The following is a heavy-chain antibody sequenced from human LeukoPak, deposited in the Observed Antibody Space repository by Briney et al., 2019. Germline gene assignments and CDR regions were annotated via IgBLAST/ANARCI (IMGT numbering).Heavy chain of an antibody. J-gene: IGHJ4*02. CDR1: GFTFSSYA. D-gene: IGHD6-13*01. Sequence: PGGSLRLSCAASGFTFSSYAMSWVRQAPGKGLEWVSSISDTGSDTYYADSVKGRFTVSRDNSKNTLYLQMNSLRAEDTAVFYCAKRVSYSDSAAYFDYWGQGTLVTVSS. CDR3: AKRVSYSDSAAYFDY. V-gene: IGHV3-23*01. CDR2: ISDTGSDT.